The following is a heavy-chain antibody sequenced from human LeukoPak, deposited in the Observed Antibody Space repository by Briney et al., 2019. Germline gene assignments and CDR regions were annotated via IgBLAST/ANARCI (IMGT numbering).Heavy chain of an antibody. CDR3: ARDPLWFGEPYFDY. J-gene: IGHJ4*02. CDR1: GFTFSNYA. V-gene: IGHV3-21*01. D-gene: IGHD3-10*01. Sequence: PGGSLRLSCTASGFTFSNYAIHWVRQAPGKGLEWVSSISSSSSYIYYADSVKGRFTISRDNAKNSLYLQMNSLRAEDTAVYYCARDPLWFGEPYFDYWGQGTLVTVSS. CDR2: ISSSSSYI.